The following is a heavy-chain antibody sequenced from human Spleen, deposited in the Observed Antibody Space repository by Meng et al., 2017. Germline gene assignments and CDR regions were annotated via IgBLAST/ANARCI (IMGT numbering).Heavy chain of an antibody. CDR1: GFTVNNNY. Sequence: GGSLRLSCAASGFTVNNNYMSWVRQPPGKGLEWVSVLYSGGNTYYADSVKGRFTISRDNAENSLHLQMDSLRAEDTAVYYCARDYYGPSSSSVSYYYYGMDLWGQGTTVTVSS. V-gene: IGHV3-66*01. D-gene: IGHD2-2*01. CDR2: LYSGGNT. J-gene: IGHJ6*02. CDR3: ARDYYGPSSSSVSYYYYGMDL.